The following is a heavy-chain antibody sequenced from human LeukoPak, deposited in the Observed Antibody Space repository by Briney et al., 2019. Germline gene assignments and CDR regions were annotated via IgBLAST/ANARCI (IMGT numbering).Heavy chain of an antibody. CDR3: ARDFMYSISCAGC. CDR2: IKQDGSEK. J-gene: IGHJ4*02. D-gene: IGHD6-13*01. V-gene: IGHV3-7*01. Sequence: PGGSLRLSCAASGFTFSTYWMSWVRQAPGKGLEWVANIKQDGSEKYYVDSVKGRFTISRDNAKNSLFLQMNNLRAEDTAVYYCARDFMYSISCAGCWGQGTLVTVSS. CDR1: GFTFSTYW.